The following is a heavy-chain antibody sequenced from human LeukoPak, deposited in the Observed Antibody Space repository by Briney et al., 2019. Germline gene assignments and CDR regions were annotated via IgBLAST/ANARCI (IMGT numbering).Heavy chain of an antibody. CDR3: ARGLYDFWSGLPAY. Sequence: ASVKVSCKASGYTFTSYGISWVRQAPGQGLEWMGWISAYNGNTNYAQKLQGRVTMTTDTSTSTAYMELRSLRSDDTAVYYCARGLYDFWSGLPAYWGQGTLVTVSS. J-gene: IGHJ4*02. D-gene: IGHD3-3*01. V-gene: IGHV1-18*01. CDR1: GYTFTSYG. CDR2: ISAYNGNT.